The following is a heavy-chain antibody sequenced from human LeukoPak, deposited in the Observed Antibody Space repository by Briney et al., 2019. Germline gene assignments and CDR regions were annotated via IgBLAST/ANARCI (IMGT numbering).Heavy chain of an antibody. CDR3: AKGVAVGPAAWFDP. CDR2: IWYDGSNK. D-gene: IGHD6-19*01. J-gene: IGHJ5*02. V-gene: IGHV3-33*06. Sequence: PGGSLRLSCAASGLTFSSYGMRWVRQAPGKGLEWVAVIWYDGSNKYYADSVKGRFTISRDNSKNTLYLQMNSLRAEDTAVYYCAKGVAVGPAAWFDPWGQGTLVTVSS. CDR1: GLTFSSYG.